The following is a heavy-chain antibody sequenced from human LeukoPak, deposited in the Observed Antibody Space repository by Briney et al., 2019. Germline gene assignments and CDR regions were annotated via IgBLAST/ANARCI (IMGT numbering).Heavy chain of an antibody. Sequence: GGSLRLSCAASGFTFSSYGMHWVRQAPGKGLEWVAVISYDGSNKYYADSVKGRFTISRDNSKNTLYLQMNSLRAEDTAVYYCARDWPYGGSSWPHFDYWGQGTLVTVSS. D-gene: IGHD6-13*01. CDR1: GFTFSSYG. CDR2: ISYDGSNK. V-gene: IGHV3-30*03. CDR3: ARDWPYGGSSWPHFDY. J-gene: IGHJ4*02.